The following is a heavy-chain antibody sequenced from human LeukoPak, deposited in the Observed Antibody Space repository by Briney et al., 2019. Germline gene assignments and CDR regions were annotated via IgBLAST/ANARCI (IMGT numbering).Heavy chain of an antibody. CDR2: IFHSGST. CDR1: GGSISSSSYY. Sequence: SETLSLTCTVSGGSISSSSYYWGWIRQPPGKGLEWIGSIFHSGSTYYKPSLKSRVTISVDSSKNQFSLKLSSVAAADTAMYYCARDQRRYVVVTAVGWFDPWGQGTLVTVSS. CDR3: ARDQRRYVVVTAVGWFDP. V-gene: IGHV4-39*07. D-gene: IGHD2-21*02. J-gene: IGHJ5*02.